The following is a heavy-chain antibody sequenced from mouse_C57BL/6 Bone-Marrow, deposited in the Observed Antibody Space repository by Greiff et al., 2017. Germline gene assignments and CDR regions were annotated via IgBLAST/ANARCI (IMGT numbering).Heavy chain of an antibody. CDR2: ISSGSSTI. Sequence: EVKVVESGGGLVKPGGSLKLSCAASGFTFSDYGMHWVRQAPEKGLEWVAYISSGSSTIYHAAPVTGRFTISRDNAKNTLFLQMTSLRSEDTAMYYCARGWLPAWFAYWGQGTLVTVSA. CDR3: ARGWLPAWFAY. CDR1: GFTFSDYG. D-gene: IGHD2-2*01. J-gene: IGHJ3*01. V-gene: IGHV5-17*01.